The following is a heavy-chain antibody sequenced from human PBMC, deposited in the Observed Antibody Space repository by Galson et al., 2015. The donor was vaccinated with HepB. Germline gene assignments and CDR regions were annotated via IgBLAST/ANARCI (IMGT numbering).Heavy chain of an antibody. Sequence: SVKVSCKASGYTFNSYYMHWVRQAPGQGLEWMGRINSYSGGTNYAQKFQGRVTMTRDTSIRTAYMELSRLTSDDTAVYYCARGDYGGNPGDYYYMDVWGEGTTVTVSS. D-gene: IGHD4-23*01. CDR2: INSYSGGT. V-gene: IGHV1-2*06. CDR3: ARGDYGGNPGDYYYMDV. J-gene: IGHJ6*03. CDR1: GYTFNSYY.